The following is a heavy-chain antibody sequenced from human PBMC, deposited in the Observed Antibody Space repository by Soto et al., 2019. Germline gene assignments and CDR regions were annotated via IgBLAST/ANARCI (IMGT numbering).Heavy chain of an antibody. CDR3: ARDRGGSMAGNDAFDI. J-gene: IGHJ3*02. CDR2: IYYSGST. V-gene: IGHV4-31*03. Sequence: SETLSLTCTVSGGSISSGGYYWSWIRQHPGKGLEWIGYIYYSGSTYYNPSLKSRVTISVDTSKNQFSLKLSSVTAADTAVYYFARDRGGSMAGNDAFDIWGQGTMVTVSS. CDR1: GGSISSGGYY. D-gene: IGHD3-10*01.